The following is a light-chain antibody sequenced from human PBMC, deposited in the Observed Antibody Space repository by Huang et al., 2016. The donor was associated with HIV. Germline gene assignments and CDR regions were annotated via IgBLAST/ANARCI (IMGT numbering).Light chain of an antibody. V-gene: IGKV1-9*01. CDR3: QQLKTYPIT. J-gene: IGKJ3*01. CDR2: AAS. Sequence: IQLTQSPSSLSASVGDRFTLTCRASQGIGRYLVWYQQKPGKAPKLLIYAASTLQSGVPSRFSGSGSGTDFTLTISSLQPEDFATYYCQQLKTYPITFGPGTQVDIK. CDR1: QGIGRY.